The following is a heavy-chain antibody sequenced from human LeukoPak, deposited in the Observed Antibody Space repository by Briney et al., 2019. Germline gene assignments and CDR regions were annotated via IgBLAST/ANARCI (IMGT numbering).Heavy chain of an antibody. CDR3: ARGRSGSYYGNY. D-gene: IGHD1-26*01. CDR2: IIPTFGTA. Sequence: GIIPTFGTANYARKFQGRVTITADESTSTAYMELSSLRSEDTAVYYCARGRSGSYYGNYWGQGTLVIVSS. J-gene: IGHJ4*02. V-gene: IGHV1-69*01.